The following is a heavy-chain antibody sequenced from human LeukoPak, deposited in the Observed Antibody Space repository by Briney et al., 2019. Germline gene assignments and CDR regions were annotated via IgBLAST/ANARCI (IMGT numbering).Heavy chain of an antibody. CDR3: AREGTRDPNWFDP. J-gene: IGHJ5*02. D-gene: IGHD3-10*01. Sequence: PSETLSLTCTVSGGSMSSYYWSWIRQPPGKGLEWIGYIYYSGNTNYNPSLKSRVTIAVDTAKNQLSLKLSSVTAADTAIYYCAREGTRDPNWFDPWGQGTLVPVSS. CDR2: IYYSGNT. V-gene: IGHV4-59*01. CDR1: GGSMSSYY.